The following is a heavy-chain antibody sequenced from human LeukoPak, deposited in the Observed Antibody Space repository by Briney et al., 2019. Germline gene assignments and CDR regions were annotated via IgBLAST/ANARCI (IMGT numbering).Heavy chain of an antibody. CDR2: IYYSGIT. Sequence: SETLSLTCTVSGGSISNYYWSWIRQPPGKGREWMGYIYYSGITNYNPSLKSRVTISVDTSKNQFSLKLSSVTAADTAVYYCASVGSAVTTDFDYWGQGTLVTVSS. D-gene: IGHD4-17*01. CDR1: GGSISNYY. CDR3: ASVGSAVTTDFDY. J-gene: IGHJ4*02. V-gene: IGHV4-59*01.